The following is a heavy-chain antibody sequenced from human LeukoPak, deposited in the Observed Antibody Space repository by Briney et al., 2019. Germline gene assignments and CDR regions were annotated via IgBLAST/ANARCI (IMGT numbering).Heavy chain of an antibody. J-gene: IGHJ4*02. CDR2: ISSGSSAI. CDR1: GFTFTTYS. CDR3: AKLLSNSGRFLY. V-gene: IGHV3-21*01. Sequence: PGGSLRLSCEASGFTFTTYSMTWVRQAPGKGLEWVSIISSGSSAIFSADALKGRFTISRDDAKNLLHLDMNSLRAEDTAVYYCAKLLSNSGRFLYWGQGTLVTVSS. D-gene: IGHD4-23*01.